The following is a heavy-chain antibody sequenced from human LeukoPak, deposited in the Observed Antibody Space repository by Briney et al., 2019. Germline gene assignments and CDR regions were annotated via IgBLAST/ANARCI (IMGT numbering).Heavy chain of an antibody. CDR3: ARGLMAAAGAFDY. V-gene: IGHV1-69*13. D-gene: IGHD6-13*01. J-gene: IGHJ4*02. Sequence: ASVKVSCKASGGTFSSYAISWVRQAPGQGLEWMGGIIPIFGTANYAQKFQGRVTITADESTGTAYMELSSLRSEDTAVYYCARGLMAAAGAFDYWGQGTLVTVSS. CDR1: GGTFSSYA. CDR2: IIPIFGTA.